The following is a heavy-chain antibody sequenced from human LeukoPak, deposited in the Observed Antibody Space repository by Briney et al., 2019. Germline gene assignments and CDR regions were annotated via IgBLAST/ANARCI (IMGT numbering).Heavy chain of an antibody. CDR1: GYTFTHYG. CDR2: ISPYNGNT. D-gene: IGHD3-3*01. Sequence: GASVKVSCKASGYTFTHYGISWVRQAPGPGLEWMGWISPYNGNTNYEQKFQGRVTMTTDTSTRTAYMELRSLRSDDTAVYYCARVPDYDFWIGYNGRDYSCYYGMDVWGQGTSVTVSS. V-gene: IGHV1-18*01. CDR3: ARVPDYDFWIGYNGRDYSCYYGMDV. J-gene: IGHJ6*02.